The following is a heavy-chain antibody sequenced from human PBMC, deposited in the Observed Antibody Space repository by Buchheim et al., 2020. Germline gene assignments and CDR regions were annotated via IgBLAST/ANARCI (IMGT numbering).Heavy chain of an antibody. CDR2: ISGSGGST. Sequence: EVQLLESGGGLVQPGGSLRLSCAASGFTFSSYAMSWVRQAPGKGLEWVSAISGSGGSTYYAQSVKGRFTISRDNSKNTLYLHMNSLRAEDTAVYYCAKEGSSGWLYYYYYYGMDVWGQGTT. J-gene: IGHJ6*02. D-gene: IGHD6-19*01. V-gene: IGHV3-23*01. CDR1: GFTFSSYA. CDR3: AKEGSSGWLYYYYYYGMDV.